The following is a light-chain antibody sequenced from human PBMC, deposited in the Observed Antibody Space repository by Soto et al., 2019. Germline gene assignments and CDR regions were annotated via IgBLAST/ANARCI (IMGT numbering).Light chain of an antibody. CDR1: ALPKQY. Sequence: SYELTQPPSLSVSPGQTAKITCSGGALPKQYVHWYQQRPGQAPVVVIYKDTERPSGIPDRFSGSTSGTTVTLTISGVQADDEAVYYCQSTGTGDSSVVFGGGTKLTVL. J-gene: IGLJ2*01. V-gene: IGLV3-25*02. CDR3: QSTGTGDSSVV. CDR2: KDT.